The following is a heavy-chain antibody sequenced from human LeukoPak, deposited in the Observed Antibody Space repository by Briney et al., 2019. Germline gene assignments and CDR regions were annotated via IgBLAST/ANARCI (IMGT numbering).Heavy chain of an antibody. V-gene: IGHV4-34*01. Sequence: SETLSLTCAVYGGSFSGYYWSWIRQPPGKGLEWIGEINHSGSTNYNPSLKSRVTISVDTSKNQFSLKLSSVTAADTAVYYCARPGTAYWPDAFDIWGQGATVTVSS. J-gene: IGHJ3*02. CDR3: ARPGTAYWPDAFDI. CDR1: GGSFSGYY. CDR2: INHSGST. D-gene: IGHD5-18*01.